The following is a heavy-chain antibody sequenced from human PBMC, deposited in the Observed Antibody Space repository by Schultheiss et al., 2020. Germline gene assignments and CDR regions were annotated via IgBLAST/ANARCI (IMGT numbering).Heavy chain of an antibody. J-gene: IGHJ5*02. V-gene: IGHV4-59*01. Sequence: GSLRLSCTVSGGSISSYYWSWIRQPPGKGLEWIGYIYYSGSTNYNPSLKSRVTISVDTSKNQFSLKLSSVTAADTAVYYCARDQVGATIIPHNWFDPWGQGTLVTVSS. CDR3: ARDQVGATIIPHNWFDP. CDR1: GGSISSYY. CDR2: IYYSGST. D-gene: IGHD1-26*01.